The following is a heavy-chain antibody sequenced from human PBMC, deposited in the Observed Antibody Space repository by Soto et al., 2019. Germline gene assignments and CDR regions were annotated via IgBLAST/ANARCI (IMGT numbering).Heavy chain of an antibody. CDR2: ISHSGTYI. J-gene: IGHJ3*01. Sequence: AQLVESGGSLVKPGGSLRLSCAASGFAFGDYIMNWVRQAPGRGLEWVASISHSGTYIFYADSVKGRFAISRDNAEGSVFLQMSSLRVEDTAIYYCASPRDYCVSTSNCFIAFDLWGQGTRVTVSS. D-gene: IGHD2-2*01. CDR1: GFAFGDYI. V-gene: IGHV3-21*01. CDR3: ASPRDYCVSTSNCFIAFDL.